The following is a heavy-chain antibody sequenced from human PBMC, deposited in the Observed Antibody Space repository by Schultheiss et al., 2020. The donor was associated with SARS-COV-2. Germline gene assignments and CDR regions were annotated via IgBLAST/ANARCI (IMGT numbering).Heavy chain of an antibody. D-gene: IGHD6-6*01. V-gene: IGHV3-33*08. J-gene: IGHJ2*01. CDR1: GFTFSDYY. Sequence: GGSLRLSCAASGFTFSDYYMSWFRQAPGKGLEWVAVIWYDGSNKYYADSVKGRFTISRDNSKNTLYLQMNSLRAEDTAVYYCARDRSSTTYWYFDLWGRGTLVTVSS. CDR3: ARDRSSTTYWYFDL. CDR2: IWYDGSNK.